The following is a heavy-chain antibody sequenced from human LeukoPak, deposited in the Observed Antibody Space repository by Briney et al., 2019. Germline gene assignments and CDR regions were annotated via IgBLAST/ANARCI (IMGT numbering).Heavy chain of an antibody. CDR1: AFTLSTYW. Sequence: GGSMRISCEASAFTLSTYWMNWVRQVPGKGRDWVANINPDGSGKRYVDSVKGRFTIARDNADNSLSLQMNSLRAEDTAVYYCASWGAGGNSWGQGTLVTVSS. CDR2: INPDGSGK. D-gene: IGHD3-16*01. CDR3: ASWGAGGNS. J-gene: IGHJ4*02. V-gene: IGHV3-7*01.